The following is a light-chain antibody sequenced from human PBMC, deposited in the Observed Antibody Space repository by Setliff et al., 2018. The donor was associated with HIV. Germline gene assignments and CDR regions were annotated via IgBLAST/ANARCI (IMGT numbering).Light chain of an antibody. CDR3: SSYTSSSTPDV. CDR2: EVS. J-gene: IGLJ1*01. V-gene: IGLV2-14*01. Sequence: QSALAQSASVSGSPGQSITISCTGTSSDVNGYNYVSWYQQHPGKAPKLMIYEVSNRPSGVSNRFSGSKSGNTASLTISGLQAEDEADYYCSSYTSSSTPDVVGTGTKVTVL. CDR1: SSDVNGYNY.